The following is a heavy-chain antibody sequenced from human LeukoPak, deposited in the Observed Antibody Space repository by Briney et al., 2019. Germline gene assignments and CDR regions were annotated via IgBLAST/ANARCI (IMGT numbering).Heavy chain of an antibody. CDR3: VRNFDY. CDR2: IKQDGSER. Sequence: GGSLRLSCAASGFTFSNYWMHWVRQAPGKGLEWVANIKQDGSERYYVDSVKGRFTIARDNAKNSFYLQMNSLRAEDTAVYYCVRNFDYWGQGTPVTVSS. V-gene: IGHV3-7*01. J-gene: IGHJ4*02. CDR1: GFTFSNYW.